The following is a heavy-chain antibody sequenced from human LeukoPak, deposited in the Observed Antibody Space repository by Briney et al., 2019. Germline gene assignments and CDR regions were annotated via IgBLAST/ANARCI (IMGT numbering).Heavy chain of an antibody. CDR1: GFTFSDSY. V-gene: IGHV3-11*04. J-gene: IGHJ4*02. CDR2: IDKSGGTT. Sequence: GGSLRLSCAASGFTFSDSYMTWIRQAPGKGLEWVAFIDKSGGTTYYADAVKGRFTVSRDNAKSSLYLEMNSLRAEDTAVYYCGRGHWGLDYWGQGTLVTVSS. CDR3: GRGHWGLDY. D-gene: IGHD7-27*01.